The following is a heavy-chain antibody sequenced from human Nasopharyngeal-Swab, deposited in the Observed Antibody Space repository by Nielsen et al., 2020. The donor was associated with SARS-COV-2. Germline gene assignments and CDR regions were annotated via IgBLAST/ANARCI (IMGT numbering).Heavy chain of an antibody. J-gene: IGHJ3*02. CDR3: SGDFWSGYPDAFDI. V-gene: IGHV4-4*02. Sequence: PCKGLEWIGEIYHSGSTNYNPSLKSRVTISVDKSKNQFSLKLSSVTAADTAVYYCSGDFWSGYPDAFDIWGQGTMVTVSS. D-gene: IGHD3-3*01. CDR2: IYHSGST.